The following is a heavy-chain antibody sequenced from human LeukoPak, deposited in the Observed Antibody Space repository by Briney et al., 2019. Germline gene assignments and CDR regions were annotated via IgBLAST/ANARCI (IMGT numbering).Heavy chain of an antibody. D-gene: IGHD3-3*01. J-gene: IGHJ4*02. CDR1: GFTFSSYA. Sequence: PGRSLRLSCAASGFTFSSYAMHWVRQAPRQGLEWVAIISSDGSHKFYADSVKGRFTISRDNSKNTLYLQMNSLRAEDTAVYYCAKDRGGVVILDLWGQGTLVTVSS. CDR3: AKDRGGVVILDL. V-gene: IGHV3-30*18. CDR2: ISSDGSHK.